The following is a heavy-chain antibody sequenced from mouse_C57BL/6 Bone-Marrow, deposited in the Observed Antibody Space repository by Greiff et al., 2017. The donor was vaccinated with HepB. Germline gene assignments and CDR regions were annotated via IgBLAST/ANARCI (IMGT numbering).Heavy chain of an antibody. Sequence: DVKLVESGGGLVQPGGSLKLTCAASGFTFSDYGMAWVRQAPRKGPEWVAFISNLAYSIYYADTVTGRFTISRENAKNTLYLEMSSLRSEDTAMYYCARHPVTSVVATDYAMDYGGQGTSVTVSS. V-gene: IGHV5-15*01. CDR3: ARHPVTSVVATDYAMDY. D-gene: IGHD1-1*01. J-gene: IGHJ4*01. CDR1: GFTFSDYG. CDR2: ISNLAYSI.